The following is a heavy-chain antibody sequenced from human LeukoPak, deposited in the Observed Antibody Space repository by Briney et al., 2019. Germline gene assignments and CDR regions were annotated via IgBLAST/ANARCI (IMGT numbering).Heavy chain of an antibody. CDR2: SRNKANSYST. V-gene: IGHV3-72*01. D-gene: IGHD3-9*01. Sequence: PGGSLRLSCAASGFTFSDYYMDWVRQAPGKGLEWVGRSRNKANSYSTEYAASVKGRFIISRDDSKNSLYLHMNSLKTEDTAVYYCAKEMYYDILTGQAEDYWGQGTLVTVSS. CDR3: AKEMYYDILTGQAEDY. CDR1: GFTFSDYY. J-gene: IGHJ4*02.